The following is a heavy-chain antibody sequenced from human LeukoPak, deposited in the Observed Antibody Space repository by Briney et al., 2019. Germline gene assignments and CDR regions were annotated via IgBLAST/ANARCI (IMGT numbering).Heavy chain of an antibody. CDR1: GFTLRGHS. Sequence: PGGSLRLSCAATGFTLRGHSMNWVRQAPGKGLDWASSISPTSAYIYYQDSVKGRFTISRDDAKNSLYLEMDSLRAEDTAVYYCARTIYYYESTSYFSDAFDVWGQGTMVTVSS. CDR2: ISPTSAYI. V-gene: IGHV3-21*01. J-gene: IGHJ3*01. D-gene: IGHD3-22*01. CDR3: ARTIYYYESTSYFSDAFDV.